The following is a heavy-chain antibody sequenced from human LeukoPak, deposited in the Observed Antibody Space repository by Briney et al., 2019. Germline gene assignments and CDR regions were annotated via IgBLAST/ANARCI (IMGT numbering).Heavy chain of an antibody. Sequence: GGSLRLSCAASGFNVSSNFMSWVRQAPGRGLEWVSFIYSGGSTSYTDSVKGRFTISRDTSKNTLYLQMNSLRVEDTAVYYCTRSYSGVLAHFDYWGQRTLVTVSS. CDR3: TRSYSGVLAHFDY. J-gene: IGHJ4*02. D-gene: IGHD5-12*01. CDR1: GFNVSSNF. CDR2: IYSGGST. V-gene: IGHV3-66*01.